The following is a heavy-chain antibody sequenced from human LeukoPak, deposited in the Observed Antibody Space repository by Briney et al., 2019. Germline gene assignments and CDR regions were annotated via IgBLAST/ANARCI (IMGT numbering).Heavy chain of an antibody. CDR2: TTNSGGTT. CDR1: GFTFSDYA. V-gene: IGHV3-23*01. J-gene: IGHJ4*02. D-gene: IGHD5-12*01. Sequence: GGSLRLSCAASGFTFSDYAISWLRQAPGKGLQWVSRTTNSGGTTYYRDSVKGRFTISRDTSKNSLYLQMNSLRPEDTAVYYCAAKGNGYTGIYVFAHWGQGTLVTVSS. CDR3: AAKGNGYTGIYVFAH.